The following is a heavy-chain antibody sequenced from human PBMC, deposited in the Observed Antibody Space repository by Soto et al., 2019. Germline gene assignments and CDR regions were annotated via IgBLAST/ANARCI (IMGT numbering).Heavy chain of an antibody. CDR2: ISTNGGST. CDR3: VKLSSTRCFDY. D-gene: IGHD2-2*01. CDR1: GFTFTSNA. J-gene: IGHJ4*02. Sequence: PGGSLRLSCSASGFTFTSNAMHWFRQAPGKGLEYVSAISTNGGSTYYADSVKGRFSISRDNSKNTLYLQMSSLRTEDTAVYYCVKLSSTRCFDYWGKGTLVTVSS. V-gene: IGHV3-64D*08.